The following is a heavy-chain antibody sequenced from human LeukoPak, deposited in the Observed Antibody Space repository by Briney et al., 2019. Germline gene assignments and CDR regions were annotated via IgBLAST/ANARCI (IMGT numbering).Heavy chain of an antibody. D-gene: IGHD4-23*01. J-gene: IGHJ4*02. V-gene: IGHV3-30*02. Sequence: AGGSLRLSCAASGFTFSSYGMHWVRQAPGKGLEWVAFIRYDGGNKYYADSVKGRFTISRDNSKNTLYLQMNSLRAEDTAVYYCAKDSYGGLSFDYWGQGTLVTVSS. CDR2: IRYDGGNK. CDR3: AKDSYGGLSFDY. CDR1: GFTFSSYG.